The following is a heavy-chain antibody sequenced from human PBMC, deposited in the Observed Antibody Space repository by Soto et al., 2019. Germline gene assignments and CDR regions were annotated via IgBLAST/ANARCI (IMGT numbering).Heavy chain of an antibody. CDR1: GYAFTTYG. CDR3: ARDQGITTFGVYSMYYYGMDV. Sequence: SVKVSCKGSGYAFTTYGITWVRQAPGQGLEWMGWISAHSGNTNYAQKLQGRVTVTRDTSTSTAYMDLRSLRSDDTAVYYCARDQGITTFGVYSMYYYGMDVWGPGTTVTVSS. CDR2: ISAHSGNT. J-gene: IGHJ6*02. V-gene: IGHV1-18*01. D-gene: IGHD3-3*01.